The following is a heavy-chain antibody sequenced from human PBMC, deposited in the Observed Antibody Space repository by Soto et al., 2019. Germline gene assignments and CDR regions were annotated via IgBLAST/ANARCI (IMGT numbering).Heavy chain of an antibody. CDR2: IDWDDDK. CDR1: GFSLSTSGMC. J-gene: IGHJ5*02. V-gene: IGHV2-70*01. CDR3: ARNVLGYDSSGHRRDWFDP. Sequence: SGLTLVNPTQTLTLTCTFSGFSLSTSGMCVSWIRQPPGKALEWLALIDWDDDKYYSTSLKARLTISKDTSKNQVVLTMTNMDPVDTATYYCARNVLGYDSSGHRRDWFDPWGQGTLVTVSS. D-gene: IGHD3-22*01.